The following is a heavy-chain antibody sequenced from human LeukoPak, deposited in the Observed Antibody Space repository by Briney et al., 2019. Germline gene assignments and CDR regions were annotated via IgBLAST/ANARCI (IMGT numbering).Heavy chain of an antibody. J-gene: IGHJ4*02. D-gene: IGHD3-10*01. CDR3: ARGGDDSGTYPPY. V-gene: IGHV3-30*03. CDR1: GFTFSSYG. Sequence: GRSLRLSCAASGFTFSSYGMHWVRQAPGKGLEWVAVISYDGSNKYYADSAKGRFTISRDNSKNTLYLQMNSLRAEDTAVYYCARGGDDSGTYPPYLGQGTLVTVSS. CDR2: ISYDGSNK.